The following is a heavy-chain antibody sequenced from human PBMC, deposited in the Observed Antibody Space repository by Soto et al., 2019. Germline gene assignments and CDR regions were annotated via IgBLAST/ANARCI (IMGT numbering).Heavy chain of an antibody. D-gene: IGHD5-18*01. J-gene: IGHJ3*02. Sequence: GSLRLSCAASGFTFSSYAMHWVRQAPGKGLEWVAVISYDGSNKYYADSVKGRFTISRDNSKNTLYLQMNSLRAEDTAVYYCARDQYMIQLWLPSTQSDAFDIWGQGTMVTVSS. V-gene: IGHV3-30-3*01. CDR2: ISYDGSNK. CDR3: ARDQYMIQLWLPSTQSDAFDI. CDR1: GFTFSSYA.